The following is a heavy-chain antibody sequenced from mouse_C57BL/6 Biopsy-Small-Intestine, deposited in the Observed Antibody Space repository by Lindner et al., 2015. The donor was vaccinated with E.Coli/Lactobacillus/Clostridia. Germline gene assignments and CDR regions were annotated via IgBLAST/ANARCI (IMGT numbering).Heavy chain of an antibody. D-gene: IGHD1-1*01. Sequence: VQLQESGGGLVKPEGSLKLSCAASGFTFSDYGMHWVRQAPEKGLEWVAYISSGSSTIYYADTVKGRFTISRDNAKNTLFLQMTSLRSEDTAMYYCAITTVVYFDVWGTGTTVTVSS. CDR1: GFTFSDYG. J-gene: IGHJ1*03. CDR2: ISSGSSTI. CDR3: AITTVVYFDV. V-gene: IGHV5-17*01.